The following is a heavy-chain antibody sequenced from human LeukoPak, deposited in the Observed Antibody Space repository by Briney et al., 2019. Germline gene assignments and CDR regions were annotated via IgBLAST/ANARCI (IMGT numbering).Heavy chain of an antibody. D-gene: IGHD6-19*01. V-gene: IGHV3-30*02. CDR2: IRSDSSNK. Sequence: GGSLRLSCAASGFTFSSYGMHWVRQAPGKGPEWVAFIRSDSSNKYYADSVKGRFIISRDNSKNTLYLQMNSLRAEDTAVYYCAKVPLSSSGWDREYYFDYWGQGTLVTVSS. CDR3: AKVPLSSSGWDREYYFDY. CDR1: GFTFSSYG. J-gene: IGHJ4*02.